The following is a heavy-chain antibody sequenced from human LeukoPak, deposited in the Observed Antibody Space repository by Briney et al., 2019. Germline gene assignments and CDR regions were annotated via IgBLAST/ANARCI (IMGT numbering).Heavy chain of an antibody. J-gene: IGHJ4*02. D-gene: IGHD3-10*01. V-gene: IGHV1-69*13. Sequence: SVKVSCKASGGTFSSYAISWVRQAPGQGLEWMGGIIPIFGTANYAQKFQGRVTSTADEATSTAYMELSSLRSEDTAVYYCARDRDSYGSGSYYNGPFDYWGQGTLVTVSS. CDR2: IIPIFGTA. CDR1: GGTFSSYA. CDR3: ARDRDSYGSGSYYNGPFDY.